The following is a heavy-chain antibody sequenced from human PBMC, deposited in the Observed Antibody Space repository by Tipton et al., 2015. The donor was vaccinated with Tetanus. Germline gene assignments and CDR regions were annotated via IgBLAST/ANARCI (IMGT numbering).Heavy chain of an antibody. CDR1: GFTFSSFA. D-gene: IGHD3-16*02. CDR3: AKSRLGELSFSGLDS. CDR2: ISSDSRVV. Sequence: GSLRLSCAASGFTFSSFAMSWVRQAPGKGLEWLSFISSDSRVVFEADSAKGRFTISRDNARKVLFLQMDSLRAEDTALYFCAKSRLGELSFSGLDSWGQGALVTVSS. V-gene: IGHV3-48*01. J-gene: IGHJ4*02.